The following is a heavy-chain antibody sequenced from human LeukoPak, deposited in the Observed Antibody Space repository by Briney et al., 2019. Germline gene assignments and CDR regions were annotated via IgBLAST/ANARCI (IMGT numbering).Heavy chain of an antibody. Sequence: GGSLRLSCAASGFTFSRYWMSWVRQAPGKGMEWVANIKQNGSEKYYVDSVKGRFTISRDNAKSSLYLQMNSLRAEDTAVYYCAVRGAFDYWGQGTLVTVSS. CDR3: AVRGAFDY. CDR1: GFTFSRYW. CDR2: IKQNGSEK. V-gene: IGHV3-7*01. J-gene: IGHJ4*02.